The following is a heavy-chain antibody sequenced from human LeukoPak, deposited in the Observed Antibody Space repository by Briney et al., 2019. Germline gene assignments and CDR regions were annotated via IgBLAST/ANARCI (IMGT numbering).Heavy chain of an antibody. CDR2: IYPGDSGT. J-gene: IGHJ4*02. V-gene: IGHV5-51*01. D-gene: IGHD2-15*01. CDR3: ARDPTRYCSGGSCHGYYFDY. Sequence: GESLKISCKGSGYSFTTYWIGWVRQMPGKGLEWMGIIYPGDSGTRYSPSFQGQVTISADKSISTAYLQWSSLKASDTAMYYCARDPTRYCSGGSCHGYYFDYWGQGTLVTVSS. CDR1: GYSFTTYW.